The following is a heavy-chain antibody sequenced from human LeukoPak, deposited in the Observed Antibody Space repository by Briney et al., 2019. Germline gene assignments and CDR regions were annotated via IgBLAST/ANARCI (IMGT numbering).Heavy chain of an antibody. V-gene: IGHV1-2*04. J-gene: IGHJ3*02. Sequence: GASVKVSCKASGYTFTGYYMHWVRQAPGQGLEWMGWINPNSGGTNYAQKFQGWVTMTRDTSISTAYMELSRLRSDDTAVYYCARVGGIAAAGYELGAFDIWGQGTMVTVSS. CDR2: INPNSGGT. CDR1: GYTFTGYY. CDR3: ARVGGIAAAGYELGAFDI. D-gene: IGHD6-13*01.